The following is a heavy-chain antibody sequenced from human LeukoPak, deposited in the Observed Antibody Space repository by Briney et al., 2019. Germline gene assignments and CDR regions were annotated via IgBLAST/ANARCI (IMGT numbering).Heavy chain of an antibody. CDR2: ISYDGSNK. CDR3: ARDRGGYDLLYYFDY. CDR1: GFTFSSYA. Sequence: RSLRLSCAASGFTFSSYAMHWVRQAPGKGLEWVAVISYDGSNKYYADSVKGRFTISRDNSKNTLYLQMNSLRAEDTAVYYCARDRGGYDLLYYFDYWGQGTLVTVSS. J-gene: IGHJ4*02. V-gene: IGHV3-30*04. D-gene: IGHD5-12*01.